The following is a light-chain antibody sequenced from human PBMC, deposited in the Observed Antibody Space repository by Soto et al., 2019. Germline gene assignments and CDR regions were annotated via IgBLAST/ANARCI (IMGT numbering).Light chain of an antibody. CDR2: RNN. CDR3: AAVDDSLSGQGV. J-gene: IGLJ2*01. V-gene: IGLV1-47*01. CDR1: SSNIGSNY. Sequence: QSVLTQPPSASGTPGQRVTISCSGSSSNIGSNYVYWYQQLPGTAPKLLIYRNNQRPSGVPDRFSGSKSGTSASLAISGLRSEDAADYYCAAVDDSLSGQGVFGGGTKLTVL.